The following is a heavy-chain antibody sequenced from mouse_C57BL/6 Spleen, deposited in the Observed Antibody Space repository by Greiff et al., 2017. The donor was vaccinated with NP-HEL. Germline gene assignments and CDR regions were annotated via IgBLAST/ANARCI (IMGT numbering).Heavy chain of an antibody. CDR1: GYTFTSYW. J-gene: IGHJ4*01. CDR3: AKTTVVAPYYAMDY. V-gene: IGHV1-55*01. D-gene: IGHD1-1*01. CDR2: IYPGSGST. Sequence: QVQLQQPGAELVKPGASVKMSCKASGYTFTSYWITWVKQRPGQGLEWIGDIYPGSGSTNYNEKFKSKATLTVDTSSSTAYMQRSSLTAEDSAVYYCAKTTVVAPYYAMDYWGQGTSVTVSS.